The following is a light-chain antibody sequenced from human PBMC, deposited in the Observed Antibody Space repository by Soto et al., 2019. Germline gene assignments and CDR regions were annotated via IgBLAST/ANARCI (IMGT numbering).Light chain of an antibody. CDR3: CSYTSSATRV. J-gene: IGLJ3*02. CDR2: EVS. Sequence: QSALTQPASVSGSPGQSITISCTGTSNDVGGYDDVSWYQQHPGKAPKVMIYEVSYRPSGVPTRFSGSKSGNTASLTISGLQAEDEADYYCCSYTSSATRVFGGGTQLTVL. CDR1: SNDVGGYDD. V-gene: IGLV2-14*01.